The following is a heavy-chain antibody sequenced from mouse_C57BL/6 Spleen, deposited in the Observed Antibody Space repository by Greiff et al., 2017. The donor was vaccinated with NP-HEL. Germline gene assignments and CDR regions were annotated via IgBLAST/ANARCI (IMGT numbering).Heavy chain of an antibody. V-gene: IGHV1-80*01. D-gene: IGHD1-1*01. Sequence: VKVVESGAELVKPGASVKISCTASGYAFSSYWMNWVQQRPGKGLEWIGQIYPGDGDTNYNGKFKGKATLTADKSSSTDYMQLSSLTSEDSAVYFCARWGFYYYGSSYWYFDVWGTGTTVTVSS. CDR2: IYPGDGDT. J-gene: IGHJ1*03. CDR1: GYAFSSYW. CDR3: ARWGFYYYGSSYWYFDV.